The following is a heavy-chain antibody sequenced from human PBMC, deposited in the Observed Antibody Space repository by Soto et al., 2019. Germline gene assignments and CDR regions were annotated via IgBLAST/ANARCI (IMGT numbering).Heavy chain of an antibody. CDR3: ARGVYLGTPYGMDV. J-gene: IGHJ6*02. D-gene: IGHD2-8*01. Sequence: SVKVSCKASGGTFSSYAINWVRQAPGQGLEWMGGIIPIFGTANYAQKFQGRVTITADKSTSTAYMELSSLRSEDTAVYYCARGVYLGTPYGMDVWGQGTTVTVSS. CDR2: IIPIFGTA. V-gene: IGHV1-69*06. CDR1: GGTFSSYA.